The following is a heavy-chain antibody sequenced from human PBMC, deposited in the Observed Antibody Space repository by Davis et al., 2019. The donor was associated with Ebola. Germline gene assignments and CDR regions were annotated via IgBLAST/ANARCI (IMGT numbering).Heavy chain of an antibody. CDR3: ATRDPSLGRGLGMDV. CDR2: FNAGHGNT. CDR1: SYSFSSYA. Sequence: ASSLVSSYASSYSFSSYAMHSVRQPPVPRLEWLGWFNAGHGNTKYSQKFQGRVTMTRDTSISTAYMELSRLRSDDTAVYYCATRDPSLGRGLGMDVWGKGTTVNVAS. D-gene: IGHD3-16*01. V-gene: IGHV1-3*01. J-gene: IGHJ6*04.